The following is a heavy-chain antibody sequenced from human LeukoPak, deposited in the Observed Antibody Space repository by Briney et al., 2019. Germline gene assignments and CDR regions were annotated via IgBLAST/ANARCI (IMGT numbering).Heavy chain of an antibody. J-gene: IGHJ5*02. D-gene: IGHD3-10*01. CDR1: GYGFTSSW. CDR3: ARQPGAGWFDP. Sequence: GESLKISCQASGYGFTSSWIGWARQMPGKGLEWMAIINPGDSDTRYSPSFQGQVTISADKSISTVYLQWGSLKASDTAMYYCARQPGAGWFDPWGQGTLVTASS. V-gene: IGHV5-51*01. CDR2: INPGDSDT.